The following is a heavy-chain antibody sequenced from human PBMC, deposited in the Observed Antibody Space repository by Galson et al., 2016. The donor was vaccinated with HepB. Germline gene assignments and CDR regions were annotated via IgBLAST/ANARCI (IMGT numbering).Heavy chain of an antibody. Sequence: SLRLSCAASGFTFSSYGMHWVRQAPGKGLEWVAVISYDGSNKYYADSVKSRFTISRDNSKNTLYLQMNSLRAEDTAIYYCARGGPHNNYFDYWGQGTLVTVSS. CDR1: GFTFSSYG. V-gene: IGHV3-30*03. D-gene: IGHD1-1*01. CDR3: ARGGPHNNYFDY. J-gene: IGHJ4*02. CDR2: ISYDGSNK.